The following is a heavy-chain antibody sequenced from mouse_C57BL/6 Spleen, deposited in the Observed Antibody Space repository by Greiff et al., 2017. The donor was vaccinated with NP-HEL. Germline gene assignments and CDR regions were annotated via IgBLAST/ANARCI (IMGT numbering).Heavy chain of an antibody. J-gene: IGHJ1*03. CDR1: GYTFTDYE. CDR3: THYYGSSYGYFDV. Sequence: VHLVESGAELVRPGASVTLSCKASGYTFTDYEMHWVKQTPVHGLEWIGAIDPETGGTAYNQKFKGKAILTADKSSSTAYMELRSLTSEDSAVYYCTHYYGSSYGYFDVWGTGTTVTVSS. CDR2: IDPETGGT. V-gene: IGHV1-15*01. D-gene: IGHD1-1*01.